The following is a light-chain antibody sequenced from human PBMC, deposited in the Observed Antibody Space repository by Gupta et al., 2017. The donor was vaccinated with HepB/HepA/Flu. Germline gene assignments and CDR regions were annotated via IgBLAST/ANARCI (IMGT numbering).Light chain of an antibody. CDR3: QQYNKGAPLT. V-gene: IGKV3-15*01. J-gene: IGKJ4*01. CDR2: GAS. Sequence: DIVMTQSPVILSVSPGERATVSCRARQSVTKDLAWYQQQEGQAPRLLIYGASVRAAGIPARFSGSGSGTEFTLTISSLQSEDIAVYYCQQYNKGAPLTFGGGTKVEIK. CDR1: QSVTKD.